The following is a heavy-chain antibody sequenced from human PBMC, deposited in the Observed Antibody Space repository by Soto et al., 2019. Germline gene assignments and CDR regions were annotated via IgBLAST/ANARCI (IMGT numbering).Heavy chain of an antibody. D-gene: IGHD2-2*01. CDR2: MNPNSGNT. Sequence: ASVKVSCKASGYTFTSYDINWVRQATGQGLEWMGWMNPNSGNTGYAQKFQGRVTTTRNTSLSTAYMELSSLRSEDTAVYYCARGGEEVVVPAPLHYYYDGMDVWGQGTTVTVSS. J-gene: IGHJ6*02. CDR1: GYTFTSYD. V-gene: IGHV1-8*01. CDR3: ARGGEEVVVPAPLHYYYDGMDV.